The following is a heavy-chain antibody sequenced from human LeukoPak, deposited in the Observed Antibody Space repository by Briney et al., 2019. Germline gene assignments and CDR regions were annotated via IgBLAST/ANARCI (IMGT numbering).Heavy chain of an antibody. J-gene: IGHJ4*02. CDR2: ISGSGGST. CDR3: AKWYYDFWSGYSY. D-gene: IGHD3-3*01. CDR1: GFTFSSYA. V-gene: IGHV3-23*01. Sequence: PGGSLRLSCAASGFTFSSYAMSWVRQAPGKGLEWVSAISGSGGSTYYADSVKSRFTISRDNSKNTLYLQMNSLRAEDTAVYYCAKWYYDFWSGYSYWGQGTLVTVSS.